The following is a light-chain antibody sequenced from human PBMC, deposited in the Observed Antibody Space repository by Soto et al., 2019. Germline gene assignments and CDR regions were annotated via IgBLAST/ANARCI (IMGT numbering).Light chain of an antibody. CDR2: TNN. J-gene: IGLJ2*01. CDR3: EAWDDSLKAVI. CDR1: NSNIGSNS. Sequence: QSVLTQPPSVSGTPGQRVTISCSGSNSNIGSNSVNWYQHVPGTAPKLLIHTNNLRPSGIPDRFSGSRSATSASLDITDLQSEDETEYYCEAWDDSLKAVIFGGGTKVTVL. V-gene: IGLV1-44*01.